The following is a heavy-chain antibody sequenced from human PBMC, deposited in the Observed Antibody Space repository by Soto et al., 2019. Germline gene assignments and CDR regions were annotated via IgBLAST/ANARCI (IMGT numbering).Heavy chain of an antibody. D-gene: IGHD3-16*01. CDR3: ASGGNWFDP. J-gene: IGHJ5*02. CDR2: MYYNGNI. CDR1: RGSISNYY. Sequence: SETLSHTCNVSRGSISNYYWIWVRQSPEKGLEWIGYMYYNGNINYNPSLKSRVTISIDTSKNQFSLTLKSVTAADTAVYYCASGGNWFDPWGQGVLVTCSS. V-gene: IGHV4-59*01.